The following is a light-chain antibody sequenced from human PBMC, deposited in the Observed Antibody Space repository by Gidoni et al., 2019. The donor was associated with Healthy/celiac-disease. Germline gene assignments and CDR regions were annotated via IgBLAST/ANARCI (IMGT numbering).Light chain of an antibody. CDR1: SSDVGGYNY. V-gene: IGLV2-14*01. Sequence: QSALTPPASVSGSPGPSITISCTGTSSDVGGYNYVSWYQQHPGKAPKLMIYDVSNRPSGVSNRFSGSKSGNTASLTISGLQAEDEADYYCSSYTSSSTLGVFGTGTKVTVL. CDR3: SSYTSSSTLGV. CDR2: DVS. J-gene: IGLJ1*01.